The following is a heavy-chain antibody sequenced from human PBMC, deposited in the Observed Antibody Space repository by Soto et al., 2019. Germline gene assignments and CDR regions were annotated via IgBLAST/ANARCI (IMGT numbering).Heavy chain of an antibody. V-gene: IGHV3-23*01. CDR2: ISGSGGST. CDR3: AKGPRAPPPHDYGMDV. J-gene: IGHJ6*02. Sequence: EVQLLESGGGLVQPGGSLRVSCVASGFTFSSYVMNWVRQAPGKGLYWVSGISGSGGSTYYADSVKGRFTISRDNSKKTLYLQMNSLRVEDTAVYYCAKGPRAPPPHDYGMDVWGQGTTVTVSS. CDR1: GFTFSSYV.